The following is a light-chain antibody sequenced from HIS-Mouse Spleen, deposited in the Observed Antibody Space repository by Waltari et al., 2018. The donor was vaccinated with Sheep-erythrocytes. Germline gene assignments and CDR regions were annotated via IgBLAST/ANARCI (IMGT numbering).Light chain of an antibody. V-gene: IGLV3-25*03. CDR1: ALPKQY. CDR3: QSADSSGTYLYV. J-gene: IGLJ1*01. CDR2: KDS. Sequence: SYELTQPPSVSVSPGQTARITCSGEALPKQYAYWYQQKPGQAPVLVIYKDSERPSGIPERFSGSSSGTTVTLTISGVQAEDEADYYCQSADSSGTYLYVFGTGTKVTVL.